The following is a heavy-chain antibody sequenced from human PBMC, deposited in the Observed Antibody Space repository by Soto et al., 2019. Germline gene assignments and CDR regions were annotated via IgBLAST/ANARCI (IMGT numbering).Heavy chain of an antibody. CDR2: IYYSGST. D-gene: IGHD3-3*01. J-gene: IGHJ4*02. CDR3: ARHYDFWCGSRTYFDY. CDR1: GGSISSSSYY. V-gene: IGHV4-39*01. Sequence: QLQLQESGPGLVKPSETLSLTCTVSGGSISSSSYYWGWIRQPPGKGLEWIGSIYYSGSTYYNPSLKSRVTISVDTSKNQFSLKLSSVTAADTAVYYCARHYDFWCGSRTYFDYWGQGTLVTVSS.